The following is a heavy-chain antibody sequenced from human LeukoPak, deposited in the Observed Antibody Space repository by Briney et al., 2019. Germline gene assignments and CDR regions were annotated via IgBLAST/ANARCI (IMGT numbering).Heavy chain of an antibody. CDR2: IRYDGSNK. Sequence: GGSLRLSCAASGFIFSNFGMHWVRQAPGKGLEWVAFIRYDGSNKYYADSVKGRFTISRDNSKNTLYLQMNSLRAEDTAVYYCAKAPPYCSGGSCYGFDYWGQGTLVTVSS. V-gene: IGHV3-30*02. D-gene: IGHD2-15*01. CDR3: AKAPPYCSGGSCYGFDY. J-gene: IGHJ4*02. CDR1: GFIFSNFG.